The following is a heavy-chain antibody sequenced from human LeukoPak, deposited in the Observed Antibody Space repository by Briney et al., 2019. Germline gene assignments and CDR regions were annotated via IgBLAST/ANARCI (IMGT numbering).Heavy chain of an antibody. J-gene: IGHJ3*02. V-gene: IGHV4-31*03. Sequence: PSQTLSLTCTVSGGSISSGGYYWSWIGQHPGKGLEWIGYIYYSGSTYYNPSLKSRVTISVDTSKNQFSLKLSSVTAADTAVYYCARNLLEDAFDIWGQGTMVTVSS. CDR1: GGSISSGGYY. CDR3: ARNLLEDAFDI. D-gene: IGHD3-3*02. CDR2: IYYSGST.